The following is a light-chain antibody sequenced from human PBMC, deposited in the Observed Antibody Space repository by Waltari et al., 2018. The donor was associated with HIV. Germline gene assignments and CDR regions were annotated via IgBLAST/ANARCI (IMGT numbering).Light chain of an antibody. Sequence: QSALTQPASVSGSPGQSITISCTGSDRDIGSSAYVSWYQKYPDRAPRLLIYEVKKRPSGVSSRFSGSKSANTASLTISGLQLEDEAEFYCASFSRGLTLVVFGGGTHVTVL. J-gene: IGLJ2*01. CDR1: DRDIGSSAY. CDR2: EVK. CDR3: ASFSRGLTLVV. V-gene: IGLV2-14*01.